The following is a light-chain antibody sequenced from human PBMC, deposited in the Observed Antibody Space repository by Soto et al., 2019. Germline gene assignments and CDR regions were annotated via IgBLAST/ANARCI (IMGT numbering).Light chain of an antibody. CDR1: SSDVGGYNY. Sequence: QSALTQPASVSGSPGQSITISCTGTSSDVGGYNYVSWYQQHPGKAPKLMIYDVSNRPSRVSNRFSGSKSGNTASLTISGLQAEDEGDYYCSSYTSSSTLKVFGGGTKLTVL. CDR2: DVS. V-gene: IGLV2-14*01. J-gene: IGLJ2*01. CDR3: SSYTSSSTLKV.